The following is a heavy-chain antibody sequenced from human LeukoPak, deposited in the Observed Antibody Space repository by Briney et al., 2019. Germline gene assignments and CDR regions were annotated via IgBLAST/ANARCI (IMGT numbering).Heavy chain of an antibody. V-gene: IGHV3-9*01. CDR3: AKDTRAVVGSAHNAFDI. CDR1: GFSFDDYA. D-gene: IGHD1-26*01. Sequence: PGGSLRLSCAASGFSFDDYAMHWVRQAPGKGLEWVSGISWNSGNIGYADSVKGRFTISRDNAKNSLNLQMSSLRAEDTALYYCAKDTRAVVGSAHNAFDIWGQGTMVTVSS. CDR2: ISWNSGNI. J-gene: IGHJ3*02.